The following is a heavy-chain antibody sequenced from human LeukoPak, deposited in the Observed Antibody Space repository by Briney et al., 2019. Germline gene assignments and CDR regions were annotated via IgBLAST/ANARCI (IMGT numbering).Heavy chain of an antibody. J-gene: IGHJ5*02. D-gene: IGHD4-17*01. CDR1: GGSISSYY. CDR3: ARESGDPYNWFDP. V-gene: IGHV4-59*01. Sequence: SETLSLTCTVSGGSISSYYWSWIRQPPGKGLEWIGYIYYSGSTNYNPSLKSRVTISVDTSKNQFSLKLSSVTAVDTAVYYCARESGDPYNWFDPWGQGTLVTVSS. CDR2: IYYSGST.